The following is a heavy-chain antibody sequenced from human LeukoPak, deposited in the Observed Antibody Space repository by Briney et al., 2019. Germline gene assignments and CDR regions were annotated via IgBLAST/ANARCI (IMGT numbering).Heavy chain of an antibody. Sequence: GGSLRLSCAASGFTFSSYSMNWVRQAPGKGLEWVSSISSSSSYIYYADSVKGRFTISRDNAKNSLYLQMNSLRAEDTAVYYCARGGQEGSIAARPTPLRLLDYWGQGTLVTVSS. CDR1: GFTFSSYS. D-gene: IGHD6-6*01. CDR2: ISSSSSYI. V-gene: IGHV3-21*01. CDR3: ARGGQEGSIAARPTPLRLLDY. J-gene: IGHJ4*02.